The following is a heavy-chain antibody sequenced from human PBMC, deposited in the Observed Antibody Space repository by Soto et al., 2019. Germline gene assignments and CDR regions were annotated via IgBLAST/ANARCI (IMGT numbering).Heavy chain of an antibody. Sequence: QLQLQESGSGLVKPSQTLSLTCAVSGGSISSGGYSWSWIRQPPGKGLEWIGYIYHSGSTYYNPSLKSRVHRAADRSKNQFPLKLSSVTAADTAVYYCARIDYDSYSCGMVVWGQGTTVTVSS. CDR3: ARIDYDSYSCGMVV. CDR2: IYHSGST. J-gene: IGHJ6*02. V-gene: IGHV4-30-2*01. CDR1: GGSISSGGYS. D-gene: IGHD4-17*01.